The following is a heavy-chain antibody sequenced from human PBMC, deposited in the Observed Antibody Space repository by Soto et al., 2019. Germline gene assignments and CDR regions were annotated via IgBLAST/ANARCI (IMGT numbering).Heavy chain of an antibody. V-gene: IGHV4-30-4*01. Sequence: SETLSLTCTVSGGSISSGDYYCSWIRQPPGKGLEWIGYIYYSGSTYYNPSLKSRVTISVDTSKNQFSLKLSSVTAADTDVYYCARGIKNSSGWSGAFDIWGQGTMVTVS. CDR3: ARGIKNSSGWSGAFDI. CDR1: GGSISSGDYY. CDR2: IYYSGST. J-gene: IGHJ3*02. D-gene: IGHD6-19*01.